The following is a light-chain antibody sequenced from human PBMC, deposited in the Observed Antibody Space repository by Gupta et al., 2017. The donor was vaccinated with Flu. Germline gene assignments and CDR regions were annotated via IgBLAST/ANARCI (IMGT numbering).Light chain of an antibody. V-gene: IGLV1-40*01. CDR2: GNS. CDR3: QSYDSSLSGSYV. CDR1: CSNIGAGYD. J-gene: IGLJ1*01. Sequence: QSVLTQPPSVSGAPGQRVTISCTGSCSNIGAGYDVHWYQQLPGPAPKLLIYGNSKRPSGVPDRFSGSKSGTSASLAITGLQAEDETDYYGQSYDSSLSGSYVFGTGTKVTVL.